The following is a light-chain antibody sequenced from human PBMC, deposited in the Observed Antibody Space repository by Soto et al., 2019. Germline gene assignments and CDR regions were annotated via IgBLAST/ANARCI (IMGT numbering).Light chain of an antibody. CDR2: GAS. J-gene: IGKJ4*01. CDR3: QQYGDSPLT. CDR1: QTVSGSY. V-gene: IGKV3-20*01. Sequence: ENVLTQSPGTLSLSPGEIATLSCRASQTVSGSYVAWYQQKPGQTPRLLIYGASSRATGIPDRFSGSGSGTDFTLTISRLEPEDFAVYHCQQYGDSPLTFGGGTKVEIK.